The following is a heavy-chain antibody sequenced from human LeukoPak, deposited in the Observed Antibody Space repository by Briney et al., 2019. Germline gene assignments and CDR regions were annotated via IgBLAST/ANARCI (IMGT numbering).Heavy chain of an antibody. CDR1: GFTFSSYG. CDR3: AKNALSIAARPDY. J-gene: IGHJ4*02. CDR2: IRYDGSNK. D-gene: IGHD6-6*01. Sequence: TGGSLRLSCAASGFTFSSYGMHWVRQAPGKGLEWVAFIRYDGSNKFYADSVKGRFTISRDNSKNTLYLQMNSLRAEDTAVYYCAKNALSIAARPDYWGQGTLVTVSS. V-gene: IGHV3-30*02.